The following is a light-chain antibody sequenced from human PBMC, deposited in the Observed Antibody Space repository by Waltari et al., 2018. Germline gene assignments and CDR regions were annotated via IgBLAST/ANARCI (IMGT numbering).Light chain of an antibody. V-gene: IGKV1-39*01. J-gene: IGKJ2*01. CDR2: GVS. Sequence: DIQMTQSPSSLSASVGDRVTIPCRASQTISNHLNWYQHKPGQAPRLLIFGVSSLRGGVPSRFRGSGSETDFTLTISGLQPEDLATYYCQHSDGPSPFGQGTKLEIK. CDR1: QTISNH. CDR3: QHSDGPSP.